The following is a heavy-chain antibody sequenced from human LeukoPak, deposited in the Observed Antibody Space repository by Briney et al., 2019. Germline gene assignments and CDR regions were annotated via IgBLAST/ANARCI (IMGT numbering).Heavy chain of an antibody. Sequence: GGSLRLSCAASGFTFSSYNMNWVRQAPGKGLEWVSYISISGSTIYYAHSVRGPFTISRDNAKNSLYLQMNSLRAEDTAVYYCARDLFYYYDSSGFHSGLSAFDIWGQGTMVTVSS. CDR2: ISISGSTI. CDR1: GFTFSSYN. J-gene: IGHJ3*02. CDR3: ARDLFYYYDSSGFHSGLSAFDI. D-gene: IGHD3-22*01. V-gene: IGHV3-48*04.